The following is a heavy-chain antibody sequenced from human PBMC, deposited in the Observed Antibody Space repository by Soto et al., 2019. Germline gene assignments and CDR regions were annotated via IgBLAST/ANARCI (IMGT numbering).Heavy chain of an antibody. CDR2: IYYSGST. Sequence: ETLSLTCTVSGGSVSSGSYYWSWIRQPPGKGLEWIGYIYYSGSTNYNPSLKSRVTISVDTSKNQFSLKLSSVTAADTAVYYCARDAYDSSGYTNSNDWGQGTLVTVTS. CDR3: ARDAYDSSGYTNSND. J-gene: IGHJ4*02. CDR1: GGSVSSGSYY. V-gene: IGHV4-61*01. D-gene: IGHD3-22*01.